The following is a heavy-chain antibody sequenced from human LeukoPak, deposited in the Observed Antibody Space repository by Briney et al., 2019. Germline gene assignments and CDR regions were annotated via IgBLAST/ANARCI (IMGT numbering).Heavy chain of an antibody. CDR3: SKIYAPCDYGSGSYRHYYFDY. Sequence: PWGSLRLSCAASGLTFSSYAMSWVRQAPGKGLEWVSAISGSGGSTYYADSVKGRFTISRDTSNNTLYLYMNMMRAEGTAVYYCSKIYAPCDYGSGSYRHYYFDYWGQGTLVTVSS. D-gene: IGHD3-10*01. V-gene: IGHV3-23*01. CDR1: GLTFSSYA. J-gene: IGHJ4*02. CDR2: ISGSGGST.